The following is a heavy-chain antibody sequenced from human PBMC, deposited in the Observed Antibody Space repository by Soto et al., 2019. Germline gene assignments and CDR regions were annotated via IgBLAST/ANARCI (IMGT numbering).Heavy chain of an antibody. D-gene: IGHD5-18*01. CDR3: AKGVRWIQRPAACCD. J-gene: IGHJ6*04. V-gene: IGHV3-23*01. Sequence: PGGSLRLSCAASGFTFSSYAMSWVRQAPGKGLEWVSAISGSGGSTYYADSVKGRFTISRDNSKNTLYLQMNSLRAEDTAVYYCAKGVRWIQRPAACCDWGKGTTVTVSS. CDR2: ISGSGGST. CDR1: GFTFSSYA.